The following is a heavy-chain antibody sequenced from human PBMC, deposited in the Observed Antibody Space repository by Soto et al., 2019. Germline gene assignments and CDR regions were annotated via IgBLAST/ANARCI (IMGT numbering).Heavy chain of an antibody. CDR2: IIPIFGTA. CDR1: GGTFSSYA. D-gene: IGHD3-16*02. CDR3: ARSPPITFGGVIVAVFDY. Sequence: GASVKVSCKASGGTFSSYAISWVRQAPGQGLEWMGGIIPIFGTANYAQKFQGRVTITADESTSTAYMELSSLRSEDTAVYYCARSPPITFGGVIVAVFDYWGQGTLVTVSS. V-gene: IGHV1-69*13. J-gene: IGHJ4*02.